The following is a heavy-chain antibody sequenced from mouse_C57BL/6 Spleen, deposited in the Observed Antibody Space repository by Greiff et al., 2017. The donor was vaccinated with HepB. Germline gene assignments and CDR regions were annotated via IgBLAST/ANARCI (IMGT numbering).Heavy chain of an antibody. D-gene: IGHD1-1*01. J-gene: IGHJ1*03. Sequence: VQGVESGPELVKPGASVKISCKASGYAFSSSWMNWVKQRPGKGLEWIGRIYPGDGDTNYNGKFKGKATLTADKSSSTAYMQLSSLTSEDSAVYFCASTVVATKGTYFDVWGTGTTVTVSS. V-gene: IGHV1-82*01. CDR2: IYPGDGDT. CDR1: GYAFSSSW. CDR3: ASTVVATKGTYFDV.